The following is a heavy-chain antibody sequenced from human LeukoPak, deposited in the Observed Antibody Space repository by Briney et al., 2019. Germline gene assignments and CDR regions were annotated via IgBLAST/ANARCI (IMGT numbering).Heavy chain of an antibody. Sequence: GGSLRLSCAASGFAVSSNYISWVRQAPGKGLEWVSIIYSDGSTFHADSVKGRFTMSRDNSKNTLDLQMNSLRAEDTAVYFCAKDVGYSPDGFDIWGQGTMVTVSS. V-gene: IGHV3-53*01. J-gene: IGHJ3*02. D-gene: IGHD2-15*01. CDR2: IYSDGST. CDR3: AKDVGYSPDGFDI. CDR1: GFAVSSNY.